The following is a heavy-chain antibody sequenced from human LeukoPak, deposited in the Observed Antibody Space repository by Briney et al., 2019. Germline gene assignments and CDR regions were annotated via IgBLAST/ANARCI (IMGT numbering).Heavy chain of an antibody. D-gene: IGHD3-10*01. CDR3: ARGIIGAWGTDY. V-gene: IGHV3-74*01. Sequence: GGSLRLSCAASGFTFSSYWMHWVRQAPGKGLVWVSRINSDGSNTNYADSVKGRFTISRDNAKNTLYLQMNSLRAEDTAVYYCARGIIGAWGTDYWGQGTLVTVSS. J-gene: IGHJ4*02. CDR2: INSDGSNT. CDR1: GFTFSSYW.